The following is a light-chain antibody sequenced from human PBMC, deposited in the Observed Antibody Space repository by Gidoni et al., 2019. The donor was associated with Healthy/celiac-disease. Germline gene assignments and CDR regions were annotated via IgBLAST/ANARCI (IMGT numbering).Light chain of an antibody. J-gene: IGKJ2*04. Sequence: DIQMTQSPSSLSASVGDRVTITCQASQDISNYLNWYQQKPGKAPKLLIYDASNLETGVPSRFSGSGSGTDFTFTISSLQPEDIATYYCQQYDNLPLCSFGQGTKLDIK. CDR1: QDISNY. CDR3: QQYDNLPLCS. CDR2: DAS. V-gene: IGKV1-33*01.